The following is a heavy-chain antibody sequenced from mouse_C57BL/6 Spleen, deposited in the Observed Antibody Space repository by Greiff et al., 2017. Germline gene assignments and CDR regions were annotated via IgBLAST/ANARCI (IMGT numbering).Heavy chain of an antibody. V-gene: IGHV1-15*01. J-gene: IGHJ4*01. CDR1: GYTFTDYE. D-gene: IGHD1-1*01. CDR3: TRRDYYGSLYYYAMDY. CDR2: IDPETGGT. Sequence: VQLQQSGAELVRPGASVTLSCKASGYTFTDYEMHWVKQTPVHGLEWIGAIDPETGGTAYNQKFKGKAILTADKSSSTAYMELRSLTSEDSAVYYCTRRDYYGSLYYYAMDYWGQGTSVTVSS.